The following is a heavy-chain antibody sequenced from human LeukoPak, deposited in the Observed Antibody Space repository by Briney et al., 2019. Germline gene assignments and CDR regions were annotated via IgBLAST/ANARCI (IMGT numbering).Heavy chain of an antibody. D-gene: IGHD2-15*01. V-gene: IGHV1-2*02. CDR3: ARGRYCSSTRSRYCSGGSFLYFDY. CDR1: GYTFTGYY. Sequence: ASVKVSCKASGYTFTGYYMHWMRQAPGQGLEWMGWINPNSGGTNYAQKFQGRVTMTRDTSISTAYMELSRLRFDDTAVYYCARGRYCSSTRSRYCSGGSFLYFDYWGQGTLVTVSS. J-gene: IGHJ4*02. CDR2: INPNSGGT.